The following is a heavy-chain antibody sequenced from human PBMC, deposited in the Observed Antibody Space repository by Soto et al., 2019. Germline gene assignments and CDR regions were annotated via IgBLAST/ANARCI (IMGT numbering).Heavy chain of an antibody. V-gene: IGHV4-59*08. D-gene: IGHD2-15*01. Sequence: PSETLSLTCTVSGSSISSYYWSWIRQPPGKGLEWIGYIYYSGSTNYNPSLKSRVTISVDTSKNQFSLKLSSVTAADTAVYYRARRVSDGYCSGGSCYGRHWFDPWGQGTLVTVSS. CDR1: GSSISSYY. J-gene: IGHJ5*02. CDR2: IYYSGST. CDR3: ARRVSDGYCSGGSCYGRHWFDP.